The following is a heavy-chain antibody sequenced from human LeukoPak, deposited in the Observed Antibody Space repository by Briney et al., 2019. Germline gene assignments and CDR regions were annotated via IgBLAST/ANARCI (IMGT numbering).Heavy chain of an antibody. Sequence: SETLSLTCTVSGDSISGSYWTWVRQPPGQGLEWIGQIHYSGRADYNPSLKRRITISVDTSKNQMSLTLTSVTAADTAIYYCVKFGVDYDMGVWGQGATVTVSS. CDR2: IHYSGRA. D-gene: IGHD3-16*01. V-gene: IGHV4-59*01. J-gene: IGHJ6*02. CDR3: VKFGVDYDMGV. CDR1: GDSISGSY.